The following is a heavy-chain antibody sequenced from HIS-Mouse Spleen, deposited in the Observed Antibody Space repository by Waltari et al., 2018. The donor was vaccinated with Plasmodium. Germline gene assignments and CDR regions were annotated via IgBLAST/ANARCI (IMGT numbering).Heavy chain of an antibody. V-gene: IGHV3-30*18. J-gene: IGHJ4*02. D-gene: IGHD6-6*01. CDR2: ISYDGSNN. CDR3: AKILSYSSSPEDY. CDR1: GFTFSSYG. Sequence: QVQLVESGGGVVQPGRSLRLSCAASGFTFSSYGMHWVRQAPGKGREWVAVISYDGSNNYYADSVKGRFTISRDNSKNTLYLQMNSLRAEDTAVYYCAKILSYSSSPEDYWGQGTLVTVSS.